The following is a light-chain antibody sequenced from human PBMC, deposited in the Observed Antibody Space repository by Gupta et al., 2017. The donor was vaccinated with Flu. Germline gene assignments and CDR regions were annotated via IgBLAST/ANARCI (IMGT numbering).Light chain of an antibody. Sequence: AIRMTQSPSSVSASTGDRVTITCRASRDISSYLARYQEKPGKPPKLLIYDASTLQSGVPPSFSGSGSGTEFRLTITWLQPEDFATYYCQQDDQSPRTFGQGTKL. CDR2: DAS. CDR1: RDISSY. J-gene: IGKJ1*01. V-gene: IGKV1-8*01. CDR3: QQDDQSPRT.